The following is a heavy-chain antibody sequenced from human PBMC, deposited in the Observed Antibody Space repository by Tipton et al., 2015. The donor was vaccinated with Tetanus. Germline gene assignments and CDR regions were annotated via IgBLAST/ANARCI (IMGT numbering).Heavy chain of an antibody. J-gene: IGHJ3*02. CDR3: ARWTASGKGAFDI. D-gene: IGHD3/OR15-3a*01. V-gene: IGHV4-59*08. CDR2: IDYFGST. Sequence: GLVKPSETLSLTCTVSGGSISTYHWNWIRQSPGKGLEWIGYIDYFGSTKYNPSLKSRVAMSVDTSKNQLSMRLNSVIAADTAMYYCARWTASGKGAFDIWGQGTMVTVSS. CDR1: GGSISTYH.